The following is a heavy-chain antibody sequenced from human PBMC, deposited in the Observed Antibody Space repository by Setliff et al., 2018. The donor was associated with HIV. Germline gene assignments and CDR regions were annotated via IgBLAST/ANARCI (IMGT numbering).Heavy chain of an antibody. CDR3: ARLTTTYYYDSSAYYHPV. CDR1: GGPLSGHY. Sequence: LSLTCAVYGGPLSGHYWSWIRQPPGQGLEWIGETSHSGKTNYNPSLKSRVTISVDTSKNQFSLKLSSVTAADTAVFYCARLTTTYYYDSSAYYHPVWGQGTLVTVSS. CDR2: TSHSGKT. D-gene: IGHD3-22*01. J-gene: IGHJ4*02. V-gene: IGHV4-34*01.